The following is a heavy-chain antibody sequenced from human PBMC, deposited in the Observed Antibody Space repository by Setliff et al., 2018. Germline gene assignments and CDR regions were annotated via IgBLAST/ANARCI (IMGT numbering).Heavy chain of an antibody. CDR2: INTDGRTT. Sequence: PGGSLRLSCATSGFTLRDYSLTWVRQAPGKGLEWVSGINTDGRTTTYADSVKGRFTISRDNAKNTVYLQMNSLRAEDTAVYYCARDLVGATADYWGQGTMVTVSS. CDR1: GFTLRDYS. V-gene: IGHV3-74*01. CDR3: ARDLVGATADY. D-gene: IGHD1-26*01. J-gene: IGHJ4*03.